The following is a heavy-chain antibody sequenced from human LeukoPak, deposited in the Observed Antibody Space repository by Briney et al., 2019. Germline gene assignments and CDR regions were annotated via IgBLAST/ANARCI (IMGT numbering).Heavy chain of an antibody. CDR3: AKDLGSSGWYIDY. CDR1: GFTFSTYG. CDR2: NSGGSS. D-gene: IGHD6-19*01. Sequence: GGSLRLSCAASGFTFSTYGVYWVRQAPGKGLEWVSSNSGGSSYYADSVKGRFTISRDNSKNTLYLQMNSLRAEDTAVYYCAKDLGSSGWYIDYWGQGTLVTVSS. J-gene: IGHJ4*02. V-gene: IGHV3-23*01.